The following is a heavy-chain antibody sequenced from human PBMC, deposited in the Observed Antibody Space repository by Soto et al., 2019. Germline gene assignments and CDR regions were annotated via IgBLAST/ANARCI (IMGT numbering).Heavy chain of an antibody. CDR2: MNPNSGNT. V-gene: IGHV1-8*01. CDR3: ARVGYDFWSGYYRAAFDI. CDR1: GYTFTSYD. D-gene: IGHD3-3*01. J-gene: IGHJ3*02. Sequence: ASVKVSCKASGYTFTSYDINWVRQATGQGLEWMGWMNPNSGNTGYAQKFQGRVTMTRNTSISTAYKELSSLRSEDTAVYYFARVGYDFWSGYYRAAFDIWGQGTMVTVSS.